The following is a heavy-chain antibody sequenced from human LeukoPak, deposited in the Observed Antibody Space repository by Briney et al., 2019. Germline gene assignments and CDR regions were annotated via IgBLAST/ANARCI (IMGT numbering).Heavy chain of an antibody. D-gene: IGHD7-27*01. V-gene: IGHV3-7*01. CDR1: GFTFNKYW. CDR3: ARENWGPDY. J-gene: IGHJ4*02. CDR2: IKQDGSDK. Sequence: GGSLRLSCAASGFTFNKYWMTWVRQAPGKGLEWVANIKQDGSDKHYVSSVKSRFTISRDNAKNSVYLQMNSLRDEDTAIYYCARENWGPDYWGQGTLVTVSS.